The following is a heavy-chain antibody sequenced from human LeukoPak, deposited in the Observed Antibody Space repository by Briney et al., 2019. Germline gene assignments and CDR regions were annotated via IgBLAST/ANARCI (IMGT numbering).Heavy chain of an antibody. V-gene: IGHV3-21*01. CDR2: ISSSGTYI. CDR3: ARSYYYESSGYYYFDY. D-gene: IGHD3-22*01. Sequence: PGGSLRLSCAASGFTFSSYSMNWVRQAPGKGLEWVSSISSSGTYIYYADSVKGRFTISRDNAKNSMSLQMNSLRAEDTAVYYCARSYYYESSGYYYFDYWGQGTLVTVSS. CDR1: GFTFSSYS. J-gene: IGHJ4*02.